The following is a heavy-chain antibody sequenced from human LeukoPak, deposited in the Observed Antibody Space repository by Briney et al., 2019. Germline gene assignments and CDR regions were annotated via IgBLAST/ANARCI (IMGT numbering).Heavy chain of an antibody. J-gene: IGHJ4*02. CDR3: ARDAAVVAASGIFDY. CDR2: ISYDGSNK. V-gene: IGHV3-30*04. Sequence: GGSLILSCAASGFTFSSYAMHWVRQAPGKRLEWVAVISYDGSNKYYADSVKGRFTISRDNSKNTLYLQMNSLRAEDTAVYYCARDAAVVAASGIFDYWGQGTLVTVSS. D-gene: IGHD2-15*01. CDR1: GFTFSSYA.